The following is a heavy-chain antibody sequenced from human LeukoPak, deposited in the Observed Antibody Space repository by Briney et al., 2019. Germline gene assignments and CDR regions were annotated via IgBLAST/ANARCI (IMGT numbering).Heavy chain of an antibody. CDR1: GGSFSGYY. CDR2: INHSGST. Sequence: SETPSLTCAVYGGSFSGYYWSWIRQPPGKGLEWIGEINHSGSTNYNPSLKRRVIISVDTSKNHFSLKLSSVTAADTAVYYCARRTTTVVTQPFDYWGQGTLVTVSS. J-gene: IGHJ4*02. V-gene: IGHV4-34*01. D-gene: IGHD4-23*01. CDR3: ARRTTTVVTQPFDY.